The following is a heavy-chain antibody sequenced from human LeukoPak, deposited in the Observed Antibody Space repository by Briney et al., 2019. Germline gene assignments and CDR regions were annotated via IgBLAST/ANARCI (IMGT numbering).Heavy chain of an antibody. D-gene: IGHD1-26*01. Sequence: PGGSLRLSCAASGFTFDDYAMHWVRQAPGKGLEWVSGISWNSGSIGYADSVKGRFTISRDNAKNSLYLQMNSLRAEDTALYYCASAPTRGSFPDYYYYYMDVWGKGTTVTVSS. V-gene: IGHV3-9*01. CDR3: ASAPTRGSFPDYYYYYMDV. CDR1: GFTFDDYA. J-gene: IGHJ6*03. CDR2: ISWNSGSI.